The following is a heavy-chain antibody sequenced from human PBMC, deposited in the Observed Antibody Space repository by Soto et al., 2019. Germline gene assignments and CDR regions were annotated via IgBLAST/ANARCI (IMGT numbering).Heavy chain of an antibody. CDR1: GFTFSTYS. D-gene: IGHD1-26*01. CDR3: AREDGIVGATSAFDY. CDR2: INGRSNYK. V-gene: IGHV3-21*01. Sequence: LRLSCAASGFTFSTYSMNWVRQAPGKGLEWVSSINGRSNYKYYADSVKGRFTISRDNAKNSLYLQMNSLRAEDTAVYSCAREDGIVGATSAFDYWGQGTLVTVSS. J-gene: IGHJ4*02.